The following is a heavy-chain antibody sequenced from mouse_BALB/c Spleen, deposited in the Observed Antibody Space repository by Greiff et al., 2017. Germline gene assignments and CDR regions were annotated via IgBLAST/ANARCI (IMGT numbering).Heavy chain of an antibody. V-gene: IGHV1-69*01. J-gene: IGHJ3*01. CDR1: GYTFTDYW. Sequence: QVQLQQPGAELVMPGASVKMSCKASGYTFTDYWMHWVKQRPGQGLEWIGAIDTSDSYTSYNQKFKGKATLTVDESSSTAYMQLSSLTSEDSAVYYCARRSATGNWFAYWGQGTLVTVSA. D-gene: IGHD1-2*01. CDR2: IDTSDSYT. CDR3: ARRSATGNWFAY.